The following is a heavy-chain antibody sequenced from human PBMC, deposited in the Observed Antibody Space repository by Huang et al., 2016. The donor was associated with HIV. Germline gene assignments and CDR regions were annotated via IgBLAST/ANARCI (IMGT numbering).Heavy chain of an antibody. J-gene: IGHJ4*02. CDR3: VHRLRYGKWYVDY. V-gene: IGHV2-5*02. D-gene: IGHD6-13*01. Sequence: QITLKESGPTLVKPTQTLTLTCTFSGFSLTSSGVAVGWIRQPPGKALVWLALIYWDNEERFSPSLKTMLTITKDTPKNEVVLTMTNMDPVDTATYYCVHRLRYGKWYVDYWGQGVLVTVSS. CDR1: GFSLTSSGVA. CDR2: IYWDNEE.